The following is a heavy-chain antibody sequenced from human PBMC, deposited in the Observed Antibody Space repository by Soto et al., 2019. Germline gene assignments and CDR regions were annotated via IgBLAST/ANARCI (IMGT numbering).Heavy chain of an antibody. CDR2: ISGSGDRT. V-gene: IGHV3-23*01. Sequence: EVQLLDSGGGLVQPGGSLRLSCAASGFTFSDYAMSWLRQPPGKGLEWVSAISGSGDRTYYADSVKGRFTISRDNSKNTPYLQMNSLRAEDSAVYYCVRERSGYSYADSWGQGTLVTVSS. CDR1: GFTFSDYA. D-gene: IGHD5-18*01. CDR3: VRERSGYSYADS. J-gene: IGHJ4*02.